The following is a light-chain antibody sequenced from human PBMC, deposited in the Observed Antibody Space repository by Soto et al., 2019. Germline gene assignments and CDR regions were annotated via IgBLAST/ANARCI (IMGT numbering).Light chain of an antibody. CDR1: QSISGN. V-gene: IGKV3-15*01. Sequence: EVVMTQSPATLSVSPGERATLSCWASQSISGNLAWYQQKPGQAPRLLIYDASTRATGIPARFSGNGSGTQFTLTITSLQSEDVAVYYCQQYNNWPPWTCGQGTKVEI. CDR3: QQYNNWPPWT. CDR2: DAS. J-gene: IGKJ1*01.